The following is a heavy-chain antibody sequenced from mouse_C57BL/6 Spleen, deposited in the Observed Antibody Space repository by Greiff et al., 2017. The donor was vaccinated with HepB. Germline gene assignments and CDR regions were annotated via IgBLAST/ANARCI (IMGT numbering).Heavy chain of an antibody. CDR2: ISSGSSTI. CDR1: GFTFSDYG. D-gene: IGHD2-4*01. Sequence: EVKLVESGGGLVKPGGSLKLSCAASGFTFSDYGMHWVRQAPEKGLEWVAYISSGSSTIYYADTVKGRFTISRDNAKNTLFLQMTSLRSEDTAMYYCARSDDYDPFAYWGQGTLVTVSA. J-gene: IGHJ3*01. V-gene: IGHV5-17*01. CDR3: ARSDDYDPFAY.